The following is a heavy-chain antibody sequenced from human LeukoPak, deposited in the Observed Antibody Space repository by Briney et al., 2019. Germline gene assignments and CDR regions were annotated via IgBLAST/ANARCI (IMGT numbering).Heavy chain of an antibody. CDR2: IYHSGST. V-gene: IGHV4-4*02. Sequence: SETLSLTCAVFGGSISSSNWWSWVRQPPGKGLEWIGEIYHSGSTNYNPSLKSRVAISVDKSKNQFSLNLSSVTAADTAVYFCAKDHRFFEYLGKAFDSWGQGTKVTVSS. D-gene: IGHD3-3*01. J-gene: IGHJ3*02. CDR1: GGSISSSNW. CDR3: AKDHRFFEYLGKAFDS.